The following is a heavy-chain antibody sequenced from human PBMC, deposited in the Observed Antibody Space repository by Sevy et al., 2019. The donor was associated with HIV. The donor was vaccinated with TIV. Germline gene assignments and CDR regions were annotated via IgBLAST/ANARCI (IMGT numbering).Heavy chain of an antibody. CDR2: ISRSSSTI. D-gene: IGHD3-22*01. Sequence: GGSLRLSCAASGFTFSSYSMNWVRQAPGKGLEWVSYISRSSSTIYYPDSVKGRFTISRDNAKNSLYLQMNSLRDEDTAVYYCARERKMYDSSGYYFHFAYWGQGTLVTVSS. J-gene: IGHJ4*02. CDR1: GFTFSSYS. CDR3: ARERKMYDSSGYYFHFAY. V-gene: IGHV3-48*02.